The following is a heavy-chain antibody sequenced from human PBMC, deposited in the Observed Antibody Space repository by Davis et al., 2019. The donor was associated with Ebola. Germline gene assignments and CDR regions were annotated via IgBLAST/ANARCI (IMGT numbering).Heavy chain of an antibody. CDR1: GNTISTYT. Sequence: SVKVSCKASGNTISTYTIDWVRQAPGQGLEWMGGIIPIFGTTNYAQKFRGRVMITADKSTRIAYMELNSLTSEDTAVYYCARGPSVATAHYFDYWGQGTLVTVSS. CDR3: ARGPSVATAHYFDY. D-gene: IGHD2-21*02. V-gene: IGHV1-69*06. CDR2: IIPIFGTT. J-gene: IGHJ4*02.